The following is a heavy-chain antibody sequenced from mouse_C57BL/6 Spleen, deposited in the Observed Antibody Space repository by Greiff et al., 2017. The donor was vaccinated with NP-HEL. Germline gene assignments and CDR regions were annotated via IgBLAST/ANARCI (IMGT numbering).Heavy chain of an antibody. CDR1: GYTFTSYW. D-gene: IGHD1-1*01. Sequence: QVQLQQPGAELVMPGASVKLSCKASGYTFTSYWMHWVKQRPGQGLEWIGEIDPSDSYTNYNQKFKGKSTLTVDKSSSTAYMQLRSLTSEDSAVNYCAISYGSSFHFDYWGQGTTLTVSS. CDR2: IDPSDSYT. J-gene: IGHJ2*01. CDR3: AISYGSSFHFDY. V-gene: IGHV1-69*01.